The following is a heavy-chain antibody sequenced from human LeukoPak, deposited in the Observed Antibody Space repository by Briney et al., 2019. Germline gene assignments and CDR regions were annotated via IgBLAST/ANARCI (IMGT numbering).Heavy chain of an antibody. D-gene: IGHD6-19*01. CDR1: GVSISSYY. V-gene: IGHV4-4*07. J-gene: IGHJ4*02. CDR2: IHTTGST. CDR3: AKEEQWLVGFYFDY. Sequence: SETLSLTCTVSGVSISSYYWSWIRQPAGKGLEWIGRIHTTGSTNYNPSLKSRVTMSVDTSKNRFSLKLSSVTAADTAVYYCAKEEQWLVGFYFDYWGQGTLVTVSS.